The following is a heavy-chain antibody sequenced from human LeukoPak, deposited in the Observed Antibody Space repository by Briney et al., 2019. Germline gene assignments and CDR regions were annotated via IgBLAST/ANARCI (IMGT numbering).Heavy chain of an antibody. Sequence: GESLKISFKGFGYSFTSYWIGWVRQIPGKGLGGMGIIYPGDSDTRHSPSFQGQVVISTDKSISNAYLQWISLKAADTGVYYCAVLNFGGSSSSMGAFDIWGQGTMVTVSS. CDR2: IYPGDSDT. J-gene: IGHJ3*02. CDR3: AVLNFGGSSSSMGAFDI. V-gene: IGHV5-51*01. D-gene: IGHD2-2*01. CDR1: GYSFTSYW.